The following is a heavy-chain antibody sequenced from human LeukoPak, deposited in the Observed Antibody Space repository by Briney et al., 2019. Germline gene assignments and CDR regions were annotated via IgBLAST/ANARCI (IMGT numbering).Heavy chain of an antibody. J-gene: IGHJ5*02. CDR2: IYHSGST. D-gene: IGHD6-19*01. V-gene: IGHV4-30-2*01. Sequence: SETLSLTCTVSGGSISTYSWSWIRQPPGKGLEWIGYIYHSGSTYYNPSLKSRVTISVDRSKNQFSLKLSSVTAADTAVYYCARDRAVAGTGGGNWFDPWGQGTLVTVSS. CDR3: ARDRAVAGTGGGNWFDP. CDR1: GGSISTYS.